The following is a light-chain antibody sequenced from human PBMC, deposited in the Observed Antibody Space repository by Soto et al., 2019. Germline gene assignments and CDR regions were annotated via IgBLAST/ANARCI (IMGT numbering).Light chain of an antibody. CDR1: SSDIGAFDY. CDR2: EVT. V-gene: IGLV2-14*01. Sequence: QSALTQPASVSVSPGQSITISCTGSSSDIGAFDYVSWYRQHPGKAPKLLIYEVTNRPLEISTRFSGSKSGNTASLTISGLQAEDEADYYCSSYTRSGTVLFGGGTKLTVL. J-gene: IGLJ3*02. CDR3: SSYTRSGTVL.